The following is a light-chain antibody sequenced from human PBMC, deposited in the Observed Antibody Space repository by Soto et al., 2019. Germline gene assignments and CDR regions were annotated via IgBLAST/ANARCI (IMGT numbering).Light chain of an antibody. Sequence: QSVLTQPPSVSGAPGQRVTISCTGSSSNFGADYDVHWYQQLPGTAPKLLIYANINRPSGVPDRFSGSKSGASASLAITGLQADDEADYYCQSYDSSLSGSVFGGGTKVTVL. V-gene: IGLV1-40*01. CDR3: QSYDSSLSGSV. CDR1: SSNFGADYD. J-gene: IGLJ3*02. CDR2: ANI.